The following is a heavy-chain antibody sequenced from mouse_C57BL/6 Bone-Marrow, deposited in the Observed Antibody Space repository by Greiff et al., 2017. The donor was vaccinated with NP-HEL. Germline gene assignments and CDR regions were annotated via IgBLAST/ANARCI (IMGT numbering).Heavy chain of an antibody. CDR3: ARRGIYYGNYGVFMDY. CDR2: INPNYGTT. CDR1: GYSFTDYN. J-gene: IGHJ4*01. V-gene: IGHV1-39*01. D-gene: IGHD2-1*01. Sequence: VQLQQSGPELVKPGASVKISCKASGYSFTDYNMNWVKQSNGKSLEWIGVINPNYGTTSYNQKFKGKATLTVDKSSSTAYMQLNILTSEDSAVYYGARRGIYYGNYGVFMDYWGQGTSVTVSS.